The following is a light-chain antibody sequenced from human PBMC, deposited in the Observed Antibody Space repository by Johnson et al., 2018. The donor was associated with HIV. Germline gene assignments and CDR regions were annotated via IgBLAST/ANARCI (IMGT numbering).Light chain of an antibody. CDR1: SSNIGNNY. Sequence: QSVLTQSPSVSAAPGQKVTISCSGSSSNIGNNYVSWYRQLPGTAPKLLIYENNKRPSGIPDRFSGSKSGTSATLGITGLQTGDEADYYCGTWDSSRRKGFGTGTKVSVL. CDR2: ENN. CDR3: GTWDSSRRKG. V-gene: IGLV1-51*02. J-gene: IGLJ1*01.